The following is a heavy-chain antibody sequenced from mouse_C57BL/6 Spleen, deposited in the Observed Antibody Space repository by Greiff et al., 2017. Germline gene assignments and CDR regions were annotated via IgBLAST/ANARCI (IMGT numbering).Heavy chain of an antibody. J-gene: IGHJ2*01. D-gene: IGHD4-1*01. CDR1: GYTFTDYE. Sequence: LVESGAELVRPGASVTLSCKASGYTFTDYEMHWVKQTPVHGLEWIGAIDPETGGTAYNQKFKGKAILTADKSSSTAYMELRSLTSEDSAVYYCTKDGTWDYWGKGTTLTVAS. CDR2: IDPETGGT. CDR3: TKDGTWDY. V-gene: IGHV1-15*01.